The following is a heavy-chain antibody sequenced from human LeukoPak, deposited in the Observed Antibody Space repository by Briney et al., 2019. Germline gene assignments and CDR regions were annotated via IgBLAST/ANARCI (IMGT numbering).Heavy chain of an antibody. CDR2: IYTSGST. J-gene: IGHJ5*02. CDR3: ARDGWDIVVVPAWSWFDP. V-gene: IGHV4-4*07. CDR1: GGSISSYY. Sequence: PSETLSLTCTVSGGSISSYYWSWIRQPAGKGLEWIGRIYTSGSTNYNPSLKSRVTMSVDTSKNQFSLKLSSVTAADTAVYYCARDGWDIVVVPAWSWFDPWGQGTLVTVSS. D-gene: IGHD2-2*01.